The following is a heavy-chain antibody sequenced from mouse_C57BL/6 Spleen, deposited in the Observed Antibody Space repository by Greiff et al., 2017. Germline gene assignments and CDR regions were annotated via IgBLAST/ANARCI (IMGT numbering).Heavy chain of an antibody. V-gene: IGHV1-61*01. CDR1: GYTFTSYW. CDR3: AREGLGLDY. CDR2: IYPSDSGT. D-gene: IGHD4-1*01. J-gene: IGHJ2*01. Sequence: QVQLKQPGAELVRPGSSVKLSCKASGYTFTSYWMDWVKQRPGQGLEWIGNIYPSDSGTHYNQKFKDKATLTVDKSSSTAYMQLSSLTSEDSAVYYCAREGLGLDYWGQGTTLTVSS.